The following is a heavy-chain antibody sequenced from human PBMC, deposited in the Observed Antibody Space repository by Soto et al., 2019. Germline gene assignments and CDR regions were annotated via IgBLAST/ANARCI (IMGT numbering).Heavy chain of an antibody. V-gene: IGHV3-30-3*01. CDR2: ISYDGSNK. CDR1: GFTLSSYA. CDR3: ARDQVPRFGESTFDY. J-gene: IGHJ4*02. Sequence: PGGSLRLSCAASGFTLSSYAMHWVRQAPGKGLEWVAVISYDGSNKYYADSVKGRFTISRDNSKNTLYLQMSSLRAEDTAVYYCARDQVPRFGESTFDYWGQGTLVTVSS. D-gene: IGHD3-10*01.